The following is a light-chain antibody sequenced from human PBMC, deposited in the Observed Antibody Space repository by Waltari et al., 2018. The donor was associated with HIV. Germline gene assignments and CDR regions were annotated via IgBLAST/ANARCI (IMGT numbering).Light chain of an antibody. Sequence: DIQMTQSPSSLSASVGDRITITCRASQSIGRYSNWYQQKPGKAPKVLIYAASNLQSGVPSRFSGSGSGTNFTLTISSLQPEDSATYYCQQTYSTPQTFGGGTKVEIK. CDR2: AAS. CDR1: QSIGRY. CDR3: QQTYSTPQT. J-gene: IGKJ4*01. V-gene: IGKV1-39*01.